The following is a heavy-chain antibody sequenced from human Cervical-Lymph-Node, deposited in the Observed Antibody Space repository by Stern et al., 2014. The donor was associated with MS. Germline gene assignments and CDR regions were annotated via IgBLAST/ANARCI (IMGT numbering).Heavy chain of an antibody. CDR2: IHDSGST. Sequence: QVQLVQSGPGLVKPSQTLSLTCTVSGGSISSSGYYWSWIRQPADKGLEWIGRIHDSGSTSYNTSLKSRVTISMDTAYNQFFLKLPSVTAADPAVYYCATTRWDLFTWNWFDPWGQGTLVTVSS. J-gene: IGHJ5*02. V-gene: IGHV4-61*02. CDR1: GGSISSSGYY. CDR3: ATTRWDLFTWNWFDP. D-gene: IGHD1-26*01.